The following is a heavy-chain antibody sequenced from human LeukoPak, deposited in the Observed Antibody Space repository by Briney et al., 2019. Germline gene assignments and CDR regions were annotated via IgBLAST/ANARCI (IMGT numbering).Heavy chain of an antibody. D-gene: IGHD4-17*01. Sequence: SQTLSLTCTVSGGSVSSGDYYWSWIRQHPGKGLEWIGYIYYSGSTYYNPSLKSRVTISVDTSKNQFSLKLRSVTAADTAVYYCARESATVTTRMFDYWGQGTLVTVSS. CDR3: ARESATVTTRMFDY. J-gene: IGHJ4*02. V-gene: IGHV4-31*03. CDR2: IYYSGST. CDR1: GGSVSSGDYY.